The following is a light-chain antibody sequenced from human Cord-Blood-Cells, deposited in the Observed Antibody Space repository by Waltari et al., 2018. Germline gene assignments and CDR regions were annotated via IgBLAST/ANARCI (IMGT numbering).Light chain of an antibody. V-gene: IGLV1-47*01. CDR2: RNN. CDR1: SSNIGSNY. J-gene: IGLJ3*02. Sequence: QSVLTQPPSASGTPGQRVTISCSGSSSNIGSNYVYWYQQLPGTAPELLIYRNNQRRSGVPDRCSGSKSGTSAALAISGVRSEDEADDYCAAWDDSLSGWVFGGGTKLTVL. CDR3: AAWDDSLSGWV.